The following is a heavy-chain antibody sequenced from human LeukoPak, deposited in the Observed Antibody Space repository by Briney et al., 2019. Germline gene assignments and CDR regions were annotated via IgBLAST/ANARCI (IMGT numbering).Heavy chain of an antibody. CDR2: ISSSSSYI. J-gene: IGHJ4*02. CDR1: GFTFSSYS. D-gene: IGHD6-13*01. Sequence: PGGSPRLSCAASGFTFSSYSMNWVRQAPGKGLEWVSSISSSSSYIYYADSVKGRFTTSRDNAKNSLYLQMNSLRAEDTAVYYCAREGSSSWNARIDYWGQGTLVTVSS. CDR3: AREGSSSWNARIDY. V-gene: IGHV3-21*01.